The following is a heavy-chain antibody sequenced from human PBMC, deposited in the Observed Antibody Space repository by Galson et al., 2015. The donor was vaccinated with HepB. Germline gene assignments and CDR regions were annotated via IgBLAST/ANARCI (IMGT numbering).Heavy chain of an antibody. V-gene: IGHV3-21*01. CDR3: ARVVYSVYDDYYDY. J-gene: IGHJ4*02. CDR2: ISSSSSYI. D-gene: IGHD5/OR15-5a*01. Sequence: SLRLSCAASGFTFSSYSMNWVRQAPGKGLEWVSSISSSSSYIYYADSVKGRFTVSRDNAKNSLYLQMNSLRDEDTAVYYCARVVYSVYDDYYDYWGQGALVTVSS. CDR1: GFTFSSYS.